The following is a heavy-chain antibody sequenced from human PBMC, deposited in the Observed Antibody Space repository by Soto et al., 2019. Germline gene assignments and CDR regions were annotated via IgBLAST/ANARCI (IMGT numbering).Heavy chain of an antibody. J-gene: IGHJ4*02. CDR3: ARVSFETSGFADY. CDR1: GYTFTAYT. D-gene: IGHD5-12*01. Sequence: ASVKVSCKASGYTFTAYTIHWVRQAPGQSLEWMGWINAANGATKYSEKFQGRVTITRDTSARTAYMDLSSLSSKDTAVYFCARVSFETSGFADYWGQGTLVTVSS. V-gene: IGHV1-3*01. CDR2: INAANGAT.